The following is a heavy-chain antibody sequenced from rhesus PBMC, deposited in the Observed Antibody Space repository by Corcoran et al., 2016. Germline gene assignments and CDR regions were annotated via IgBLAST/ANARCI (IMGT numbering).Heavy chain of an antibody. Sequence: QVQLQESGPGLVKPSETLSLTCAVSGGSISESYYWNWNRQPPGKGLEWIGNIYGAATYYNPSLQSRVTISKDTSKSQLYLILSSVTAADTAVYYCSRRYYGDYWGQGVLVTVSS. CDR3: SRRYYGDY. D-gene: IGHD3-28*01. V-gene: IGHV4S9*01. J-gene: IGHJ4*01. CDR2: IYGAAT. CDR1: GGSISESYY.